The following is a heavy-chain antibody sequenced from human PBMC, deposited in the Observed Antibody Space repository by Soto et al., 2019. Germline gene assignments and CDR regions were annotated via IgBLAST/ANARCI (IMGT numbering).Heavy chain of an antibody. V-gene: IGHV3-74*01. J-gene: IGHJ4*02. CDR2: INSDGSST. CDR1: RFTFSSYW. CDR3: ARAEYDYDSSGFPLYYFDY. Sequence: GSLRLSCAASRFTFSSYWMHWVRQAPGKGLVWVSRINSDGSSTSYADSVKGRFTISRDNAKNTLFLQMNSLRAEDTALYYCARAEYDYDSSGFPLYYFDYWGQGTLVTVSS. D-gene: IGHD3-22*01.